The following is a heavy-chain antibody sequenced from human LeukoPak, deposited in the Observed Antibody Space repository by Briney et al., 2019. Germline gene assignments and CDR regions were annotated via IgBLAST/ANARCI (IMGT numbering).Heavy chain of an antibody. CDR2: IYYSGST. V-gene: IGHV4-39*01. D-gene: IGHD3-3*01. CDR3: ARTSRRIGVVNWFDP. J-gene: IGHJ5*02. Sequence: PSETLSLTCTVSGGSTSSSSYYWGWIRQPPGKGLEWIGSIYYSGSTYYNPSLKSRVTISVDTSKNQFSLKLSSVTAADTAVYYCARTSRRIGVVNWFDPWGQGTLVTVSS. CDR1: GGSTSSSSYY.